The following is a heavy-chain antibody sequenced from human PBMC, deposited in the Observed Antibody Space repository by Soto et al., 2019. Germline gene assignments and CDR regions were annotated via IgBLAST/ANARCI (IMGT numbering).Heavy chain of an antibody. D-gene: IGHD3-22*01. J-gene: IGHJ5*02. Sequence: QVQLVESGGGVVQPGRSLRLSCAASGFTFSNYGMHWVRQAPXXXLEWVAAMWYDESRTFYAESVKGRFTISRDDSRXXXXXXXXXXXXXXXXVYYCVRDDSFRDSSAPWGQGTLVTVSS. CDR2: MWYDESRT. CDR3: VRDDSFRDSSAP. V-gene: IGHV3-33*01. CDR1: GFTFSNYG.